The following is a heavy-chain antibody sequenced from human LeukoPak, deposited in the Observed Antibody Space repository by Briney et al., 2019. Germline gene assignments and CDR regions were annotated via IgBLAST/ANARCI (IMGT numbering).Heavy chain of an antibody. V-gene: IGHV4-34*01. CDR3: ARGGFEWLRKQDDAFDI. CDR1: GGSFSGYY. J-gene: IGHJ3*02. D-gene: IGHD5-12*01. CDR2: INHSGST. Sequence: SETLSLTCAVYGGSFSGYYWSWIRQPPGKGLEWIGEINHSGSTNYNPSLKSRVTISVDTSKNQFSLKLSSVTAADTAVYYCARGGFEWLRKQDDAFDIWGQGTMVTVSS.